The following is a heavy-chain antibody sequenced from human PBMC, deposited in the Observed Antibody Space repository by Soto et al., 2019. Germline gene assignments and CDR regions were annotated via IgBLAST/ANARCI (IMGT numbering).Heavy chain of an antibody. J-gene: IGHJ5*02. CDR1: GYTFTSFG. Sequence: GASVKVSCKTSGYTFTSFGISWVRQAPGQGLEWMGWISAYNGNTNYAQKLQGRVTMTTDTSTSTAYMELRSLRSDDTALYYCARVKCSGGSCGRFDPWGQGTLVTVSS. V-gene: IGHV1-18*01. D-gene: IGHD2-15*01. CDR3: ARVKCSGGSCGRFDP. CDR2: ISAYNGNT.